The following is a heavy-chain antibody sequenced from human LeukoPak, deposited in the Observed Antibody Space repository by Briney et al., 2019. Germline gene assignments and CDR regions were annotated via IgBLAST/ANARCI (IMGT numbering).Heavy chain of an antibody. D-gene: IGHD3-22*01. J-gene: IGHJ4*02. Sequence: KPSQTLSLTCTVSGGSISSGDHYWSWIRQPPGKGLEWIGYIYYSGSTYYNPSLKSRVTISVDTSKNQFSLKLSSVTAADTAVYYCARDEDDSSGYYYGYWGQGTLVTVSS. V-gene: IGHV4-30-4*01. CDR1: GGSISSGDHY. CDR2: IYYSGST. CDR3: ARDEDDSSGYYYGY.